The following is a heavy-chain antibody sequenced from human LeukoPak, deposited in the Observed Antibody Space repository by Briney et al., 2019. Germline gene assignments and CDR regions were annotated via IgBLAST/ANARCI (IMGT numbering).Heavy chain of an antibody. J-gene: IGHJ6*03. CDR3: AKIAWELLLPYYYYYYMDV. CDR1: GFTFSSYG. V-gene: IGHV3-30*02. D-gene: IGHD1-26*01. Sequence: GGSLRLSCAASGFTFSSYGMHWVRQAPGKGLEWVAFIQYDGSNKYYADSVKGRFTISRDNSKNTLYLQMNSLRAEDTAVYYCAKIAWELLLPYYYYYYMDVWGKGTTVTISS. CDR2: IQYDGSNK.